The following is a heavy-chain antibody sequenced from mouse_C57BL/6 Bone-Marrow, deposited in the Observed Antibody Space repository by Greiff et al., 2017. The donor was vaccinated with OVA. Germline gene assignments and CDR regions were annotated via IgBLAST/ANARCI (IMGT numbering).Heavy chain of an antibody. Sequence: VQLQQSGPELVKPGASVKISCKASGYAFSSSWMNWVKQRPGKGLEWIGRIYPGDGDTNYNGKFKGKATLTADKSSSTAYMQLSSLTSEDSAVYFCARSRNFDYCGQGTTLTVSS. CDR3: ARSRNFDY. V-gene: IGHV1-82*01. J-gene: IGHJ2*01. CDR1: GYAFSSSW. CDR2: IYPGDGDT.